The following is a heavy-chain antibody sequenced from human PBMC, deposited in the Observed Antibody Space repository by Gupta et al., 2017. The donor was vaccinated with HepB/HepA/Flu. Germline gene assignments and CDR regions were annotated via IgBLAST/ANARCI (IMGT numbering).Heavy chain of an antibody. Sequence: EVQLVESGGGVVQPGESLRLSCAASGFIFDDHAMPWVRQAPGKGLEWGAFINRSGAGSHYADSVKGRFTISRDNSKNALYLQMNSLRTEDTAFYYCVKEDVVGPGSGMDVWGQGTTVTVSS. J-gene: IGHJ6*02. CDR2: INRSGAGS. CDR3: VKEDVVGPGSGMDV. D-gene: IGHD2-15*01. V-gene: IGHV3-43*02. CDR1: GFIFDDHA.